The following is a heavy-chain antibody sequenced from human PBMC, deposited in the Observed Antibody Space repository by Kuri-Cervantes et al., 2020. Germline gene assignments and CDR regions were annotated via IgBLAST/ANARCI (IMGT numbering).Heavy chain of an antibody. V-gene: IGHV1-8*01. CDR2: MNPNSGNT. CDR1: GYTFTSYG. D-gene: IGHD5-12*01. J-gene: IGHJ4*02. CDR3: ARDSGYVGFDY. Sequence: ASVKVSCKASGYTFTSYGINWVRQATGQGLEWMGWMNPNSGNTGYAQKFQGRVTMTRNTSISTAYMELNSLRAEDTAVYYCARDSGYVGFDYWGQGTLVTVSS.